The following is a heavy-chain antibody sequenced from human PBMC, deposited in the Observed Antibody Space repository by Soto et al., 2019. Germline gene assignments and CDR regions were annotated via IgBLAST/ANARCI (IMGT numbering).Heavy chain of an antibody. Sequence: QVQLQESGPGLVKPSETLSLTCTVSGGSIRSYYWSWIRQPPGKGLEWIGYFYYSGSTNYNPSLKSRVTISVDTSKTQCSLKLSFVTAADTAVYYCARGGWKPFDYWGQGTLVTVSS. D-gene: IGHD6-19*01. J-gene: IGHJ4*02. V-gene: IGHV4-59*01. CDR2: FYYSGST. CDR3: ARGGWKPFDY. CDR1: GGSIRSYY.